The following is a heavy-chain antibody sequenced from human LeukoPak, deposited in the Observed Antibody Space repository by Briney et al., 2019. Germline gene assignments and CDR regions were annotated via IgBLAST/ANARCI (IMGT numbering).Heavy chain of an antibody. D-gene: IGHD3-10*02. Sequence: GGSLRLSCAASGFTFSSYGMTWVRQAPGKGLECVSYISSSAITIYYADSVKGRFTISRDNAKNSLYLQMNSLRAEDTAVYYCAELGITMIGGVWGKGTTVTISS. CDR2: ISSSAITI. CDR3: AELGITMIGGV. J-gene: IGHJ6*04. V-gene: IGHV3-48*04. CDR1: GFTFSSYG.